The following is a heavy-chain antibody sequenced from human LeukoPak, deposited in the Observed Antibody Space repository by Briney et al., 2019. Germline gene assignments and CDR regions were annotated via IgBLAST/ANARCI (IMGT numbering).Heavy chain of an antibody. CDR3: ARESAVAGKGYDY. Sequence: SETLSLTCTVSGGSISSGSYYWSWIRQPAGKGLEWIGRIYTSGSTNYNPSLKSRVTISVDRSKNQFSLKLSSVTAADTAVYYCARESAVAGKGYDYWGQGTLVTVSS. CDR1: GGSISSGSYY. J-gene: IGHJ4*02. D-gene: IGHD6-19*01. CDR2: IYTSGST. V-gene: IGHV4-61*02.